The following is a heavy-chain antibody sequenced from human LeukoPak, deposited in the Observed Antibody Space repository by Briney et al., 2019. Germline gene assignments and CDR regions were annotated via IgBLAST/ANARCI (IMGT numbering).Heavy chain of an antibody. V-gene: IGHV3-23*01. Sequence: GGSLRLSCAASGFTFSSYAMSWVRQAPGKGLEWVSTISGSGGSTYYADSVKGRFTISRDNSKNTLYLQMNSLRAEDTAVYYCAKDLVGVSMYPYDYWGQGTLVTVSS. CDR2: ISGSGGST. CDR3: AKDLVGVSMYPYDY. CDR1: GFTFSSYA. J-gene: IGHJ4*02. D-gene: IGHD3-10*01.